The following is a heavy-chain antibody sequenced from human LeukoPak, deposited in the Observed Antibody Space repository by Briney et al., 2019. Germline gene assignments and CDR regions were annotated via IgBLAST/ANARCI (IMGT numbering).Heavy chain of an antibody. CDR1: GGTFSSYA. CDR2: IIPLFGTA. D-gene: IGHD6-13*01. Sequence: SVKVSCKASGGTFSSYAISWVRQAPGQGLECMGGIIPLFGTANYAQKFQGRVTITTDESTSTAYMELSSLRSEDTAVYYCAREFSQQQLVLGFDPWGQGTLVTVSS. CDR3: AREFSQQQLVLGFDP. V-gene: IGHV1-69*05. J-gene: IGHJ5*02.